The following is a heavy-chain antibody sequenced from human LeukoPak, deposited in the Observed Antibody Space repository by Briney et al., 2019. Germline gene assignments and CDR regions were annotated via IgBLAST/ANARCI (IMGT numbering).Heavy chain of an antibody. V-gene: IGHV3-23*01. CDR1: GFTFNNYA. Sequence: GESLRLSCAASGFTFNNYAMGWVRQAPGKGLEWVSAISGSGGSTFYADSVKGRFTISRDSSKNTLFLQVNSLRAEDTAVYYCAKETQLTVSALFDYWGQGTLVTVPS. CDR3: AKETQLTVSALFDY. J-gene: IGHJ4*02. CDR2: ISGSGGST. D-gene: IGHD1-1*01.